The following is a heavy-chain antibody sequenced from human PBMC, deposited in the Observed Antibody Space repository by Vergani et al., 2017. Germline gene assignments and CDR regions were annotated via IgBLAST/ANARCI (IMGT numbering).Heavy chain of an antibody. CDR1: GFTFSSYG. CDR3: AREGGGYCTNGVCLDYYYYGMDV. J-gene: IGHJ6*02. Sequence: VQLLESGGGLVQPGGSLRLSCAASGFTFSSYGMHWVRQAPGKGLEWVAVIWYDGSNKYYADSVKGRFTISRDNSKNTLYLQMNSLRSEDTAVYYCAREGGGYCTNGVCLDYYYYGMDVWGQGTTVTVSS. D-gene: IGHD2-8*01. V-gene: IGHV3-33*01. CDR2: IWYDGSNK.